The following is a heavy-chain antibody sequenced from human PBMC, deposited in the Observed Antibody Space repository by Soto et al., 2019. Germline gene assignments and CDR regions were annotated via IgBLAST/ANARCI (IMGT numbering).Heavy chain of an antibody. J-gene: IGHJ4*02. CDR1: GLTFSSYD. Sequence: GGSLSLSCAASGLTFSSYDMSWVRQAPGKGLEWVSHVSNCGRTTKYEDSVKGRFTISRDNSKNTLYLKMNTVRAEDTAIYYCAKDALAYYDFWSWGQGTLVTVSS. D-gene: IGHD3-3*01. CDR2: VSNCGRTT. V-gene: IGHV3-23*01. CDR3: AKDALAYYDFWS.